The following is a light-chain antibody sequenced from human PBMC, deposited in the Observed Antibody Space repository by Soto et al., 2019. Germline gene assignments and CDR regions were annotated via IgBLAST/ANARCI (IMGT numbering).Light chain of an antibody. Sequence: EIVLTQSPATLSLSPGERATLSSRASETVSSYLAWYQQKPGQAPRLLIYDASNRATGIPARFSGSGSGTDFTLTISSLEPEDFAFYYCQQRSNWPPSFGQGTKLEIK. CDR2: DAS. V-gene: IGKV3-11*01. CDR1: ETVSSY. CDR3: QQRSNWPPS. J-gene: IGKJ2*01.